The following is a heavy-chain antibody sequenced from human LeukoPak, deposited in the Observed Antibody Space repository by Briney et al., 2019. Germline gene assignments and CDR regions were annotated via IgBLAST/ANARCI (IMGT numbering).Heavy chain of an antibody. CDR1: GGSFSGYY. CDR2: INHSGST. J-gene: IGHJ4*02. D-gene: IGHD1-14*01. V-gene: IGHV4-34*01. CDR3: AREVPPDRELTWDY. Sequence: PSETLSLTCAVCGGSFSGYYWSWIRQPPGKGLEWIGEINHSGSTNYNPSLKSRVTISVDTSKNQFSLKLSSVTAADTAVYYCAREVPPDRELTWDYWGQGTLVTVSS.